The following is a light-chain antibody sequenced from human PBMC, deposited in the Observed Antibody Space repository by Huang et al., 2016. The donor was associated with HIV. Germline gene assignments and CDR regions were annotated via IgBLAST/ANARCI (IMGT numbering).Light chain of an antibody. V-gene: IGKV1-33*01. CDR3: QHYDSLPYT. J-gene: IGKJ2*01. CDR1: QDITKF. CDR2: DAS. Sequence: DIQMTQSPSSLAESVGDRVTITCQASQDITKFLNWYQQKPCQPPKLLMYDASTLKTGVPSRFSGSGSGTHFSFTISSLQPEDFAIYYCQHYDSLPYTFGQGTKLEIK.